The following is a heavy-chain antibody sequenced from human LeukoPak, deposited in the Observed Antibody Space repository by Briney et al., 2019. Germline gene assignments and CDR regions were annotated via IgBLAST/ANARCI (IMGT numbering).Heavy chain of an antibody. CDR3: ARDRRPFMSYNAYDVGVEY. D-gene: IGHD5-12*01. J-gene: IGHJ4*02. CDR2: ISAYNGNT. CDR1: GFTLSNFW. Sequence: GGSLRLSCAASGFTLSNFWMNWVRQAPGQGLEWMGWISAYNGNTNYAQNLQGRVTLTTDTPTSTAYMELRSLRSDDTAVYYCARDRRPFMSYNAYDVGVEYWGQGTLVTVSS. V-gene: IGHV1-18*01.